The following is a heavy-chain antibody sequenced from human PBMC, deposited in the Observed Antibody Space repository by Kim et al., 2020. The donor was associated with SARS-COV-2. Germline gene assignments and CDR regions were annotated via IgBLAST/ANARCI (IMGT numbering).Heavy chain of an antibody. CDR3: ARGRYFDWLLLFDY. CDR1: GGSFSGYY. Sequence: SETLSLTCAVYGGSFSGYYWSWIRQPPGKGLEWIGEINHSGSTNYNPSLKSRVTISVDTSKNQFSLKLSSVTAADTAVYYCARGRYFDWLLLFDYWGQGTLVTVSS. J-gene: IGHJ4*02. D-gene: IGHD3-9*01. V-gene: IGHV4-34*01. CDR2: INHSGST.